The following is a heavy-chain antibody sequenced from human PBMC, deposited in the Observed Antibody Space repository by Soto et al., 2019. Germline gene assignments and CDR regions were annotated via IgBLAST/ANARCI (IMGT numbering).Heavy chain of an antibody. CDR3: VRDSARIVVVPRVDGDNWLDP. V-gene: IGHV3-11*06. Sequence: PVGSLRLSCAASGSTFSDYFMSWIRQAPGKGLEWVSFISGSSDNIKYADSVKGRFTISRDNAKNSLYLQMNSLRAEDTAVYYCVRDSARIVVVPRVDGDNWLDPWGQGTLVTVSS. CDR2: ISGSSDNI. J-gene: IGHJ5*02. D-gene: IGHD2-2*01. CDR1: GSTFSDYF.